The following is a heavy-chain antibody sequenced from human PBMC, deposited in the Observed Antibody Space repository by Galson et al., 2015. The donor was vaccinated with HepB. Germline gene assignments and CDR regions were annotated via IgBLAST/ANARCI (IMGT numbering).Heavy chain of an antibody. CDR2: MNPNRGTT. D-gene: IGHD1-1*01. CDR3: ARTPATTGAFDP. Sequence: SVKVSCKASGYTFTSYDINWVRQATGQGLEWMGWMNPNRGTTGYAQKFQGRVTMTRDTSISTAYMELSSLRSEDTAVYYCARTPATTGAFDPWGQGTLVTVSS. CDR1: GYTFTSYD. V-gene: IGHV1-8*01. J-gene: IGHJ5*02.